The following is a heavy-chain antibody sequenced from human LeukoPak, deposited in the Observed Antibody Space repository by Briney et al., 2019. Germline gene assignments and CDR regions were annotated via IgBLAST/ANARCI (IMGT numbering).Heavy chain of an antibody. J-gene: IGHJ4*02. V-gene: IGHV4-4*02. CDR3: TRGMAFVD. D-gene: IGHD2-21*01. CDR1: GGSISSSNW. CDR2: INHSGST. Sequence: SETLSFTCAVSGGSISSSNWWSWVRQPPGKGLEWIGEINHSGSTNYNPSLKSRVTISVDTSKNQFSLKLSSVTAADTAVYYCTRGMAFVDWGQGTLVTVSS.